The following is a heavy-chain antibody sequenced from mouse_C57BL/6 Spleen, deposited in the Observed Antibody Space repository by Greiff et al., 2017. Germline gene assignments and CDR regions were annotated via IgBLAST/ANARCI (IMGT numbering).Heavy chain of an antibody. CDR1: GFTFSSYG. J-gene: IGHJ2*01. D-gene: IGHD3-1*01. Sequence: EVLLVESGGDLVKPGGSLKLSCAASGFTFSSYGMYWVRQTPDKRLEWVATISSGGSYTYYPDSVKGRCTISRDNAKNTLYLQMSSLNSEDTAMYYCASGGYYFDYWGQGTTLTVSS. CDR2: ISSGGSYT. V-gene: IGHV5-6*01. CDR3: ASGGYYFDY.